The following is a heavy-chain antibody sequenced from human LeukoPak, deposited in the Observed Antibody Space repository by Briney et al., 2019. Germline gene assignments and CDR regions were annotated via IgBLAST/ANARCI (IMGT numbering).Heavy chain of an antibody. V-gene: IGHV4-59*01. CDR3: ARLSKIATAGPNYYHSMDV. J-gene: IGHJ6*02. D-gene: IGHD6-13*01. Sequence: SETLSLTCTVSGGSITNYYWTWIRQPPGTGLEWIGYIYYSGSTNYNPSLKSRVTISVDTSKNQFSLKLSSVTAADTALYYCARLSKIATAGPNYYHSMDVWGQGTTVTVSS. CDR1: GGSITNYY. CDR2: IYYSGST.